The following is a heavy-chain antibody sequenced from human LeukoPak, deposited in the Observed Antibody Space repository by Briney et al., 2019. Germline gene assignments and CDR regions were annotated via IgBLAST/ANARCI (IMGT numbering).Heavy chain of an antibody. CDR3: ARDYPGMITGVEKYFFDY. Sequence: ASVKVSCKASGYTFTDYYIHWVRQAPGQGLEWMGWINPNSGGTSYAQKFQGRVTMTRDTSISTAYMELSGLRSDDTAVYYCARDYPGMITGVEKYFFDYWGQGTLVTVSS. CDR1: GYTFTDYY. CDR2: INPNSGGT. J-gene: IGHJ4*02. V-gene: IGHV1-2*02. D-gene: IGHD7-27*01.